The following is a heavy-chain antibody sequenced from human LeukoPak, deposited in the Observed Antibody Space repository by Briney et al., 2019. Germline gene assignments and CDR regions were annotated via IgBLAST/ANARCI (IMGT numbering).Heavy chain of an antibody. V-gene: IGHV3-21*01. D-gene: IGHD3-10*01. J-gene: IGHJ4*02. Sequence: PGGSLRLSCGASGFTFDDYWMSWVRQAPGKGLEWVSSISSSSSYIYYADSVKGRFTISRDNAKNSLYLQMNSLRAEDTAVYYCASAYGSGSYYNPRDDYWGQGTLVTVSS. CDR1: GFTFDDYW. CDR2: ISSSSSYI. CDR3: ASAYGSGSYYNPRDDY.